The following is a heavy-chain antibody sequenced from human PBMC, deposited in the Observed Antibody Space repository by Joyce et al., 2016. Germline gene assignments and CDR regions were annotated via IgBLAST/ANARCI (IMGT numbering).Heavy chain of an antibody. V-gene: IGHV3-48*02. CDR1: GFSFNTYS. D-gene: IGHD5-24*01. CDR3: ARVGRTGYTCDY. J-gene: IGHJ4*02. Sequence: EVQLVESGGGLVHPGGSLRFSCAASGFSFNTYSINWVRQAPGKGLEWLSYISASSGTIYDADSVKGRFTISRDNAKNSVYLQMNSLRDEDTAVYYCARVGRTGYTCDYWGQGTLVTVSS. CDR2: ISASSGTI.